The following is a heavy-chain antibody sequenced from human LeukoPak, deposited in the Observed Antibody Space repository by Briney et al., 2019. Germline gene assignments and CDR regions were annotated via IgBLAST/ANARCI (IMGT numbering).Heavy chain of an antibody. CDR1: GYTFTSYG. J-gene: IGHJ4*02. Sequence: ASVKVSCKASGYTFTSYGISWVRQAPGQGLEWMGWISAYNGNTNYAQKLQGRVTMTTDTSTSTAYMELRSLRSDDTAVYYCARHANIVVVPAAKAFDYWGQGTLVTVSS. CDR2: ISAYNGNT. V-gene: IGHV1-18*01. D-gene: IGHD2-2*01. CDR3: ARHANIVVVPAAKAFDY.